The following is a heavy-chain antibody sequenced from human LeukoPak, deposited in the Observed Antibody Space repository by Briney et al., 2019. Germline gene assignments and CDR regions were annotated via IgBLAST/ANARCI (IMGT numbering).Heavy chain of an antibody. Sequence: PGGSLRLSCAASGFTFSSYGMHWVRQAPGKGLEWVAFIRYDGSNKYYADSVKGRFTISRDNSKNTLYLQMNSLRAGDTAVYYCARVLPHSDPLDYWGQGTLVTVSS. CDR2: IRYDGSNK. J-gene: IGHJ4*02. V-gene: IGHV3-30*02. CDR3: ARVLPHSDPLDY. D-gene: IGHD2-15*01. CDR1: GFTFSSYG.